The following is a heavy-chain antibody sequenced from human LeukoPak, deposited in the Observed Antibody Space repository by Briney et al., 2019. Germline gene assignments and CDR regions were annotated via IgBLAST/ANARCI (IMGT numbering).Heavy chain of an antibody. Sequence: ASVKVSCKASGYTFTGFYIHWVRQAPGQGLEWLGLIKPNNGDTKYAQKFQGRVTMTRDTSITTAYMELSSLKSDDTAVYYYVRDRPHNWFDPWGQGTLVTVSS. CDR1: GYTFTGFY. CDR2: IKPNNGDT. CDR3: VRDRPHNWFDP. V-gene: IGHV1-2*02. J-gene: IGHJ5*02.